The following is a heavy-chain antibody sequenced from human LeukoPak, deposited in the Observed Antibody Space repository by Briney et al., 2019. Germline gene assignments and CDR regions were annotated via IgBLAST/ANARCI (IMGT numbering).Heavy chain of an antibody. CDR1: GFTFSSYW. V-gene: IGHV3-7*04. CDR3: ARGGYYDILTGYFETFDY. D-gene: IGHD3-9*01. J-gene: IGHJ4*02. Sequence: GGSLRLSCAASGFTFSSYWMSWVRQAPGKGLEWVANIKQDGSEKYYVDSVKGRFTISRDNAKNSLYLQMNSLRAEDTAVYYCARGGYYDILTGYFETFDYWGQGTLVTVSS. CDR2: IKQDGSEK.